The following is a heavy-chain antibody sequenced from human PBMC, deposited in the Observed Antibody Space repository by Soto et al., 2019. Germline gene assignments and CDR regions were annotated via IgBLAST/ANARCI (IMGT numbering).Heavy chain of an antibody. CDR2: INPSGGST. V-gene: IGHV1-46*03. Sequence: QVQLVQSGAEVKKPGASVKVSCKASGYTFTSYYMHWVRQAPGQGLEWMGIINPSGGSTSYAQKFQGRVTMTRDTSTSTVYMELSRLRSEDTAVYYCARVRDYYGSGSYAFDYWGQGTLVTVSS. CDR3: ARVRDYYGSGSYAFDY. CDR1: GYTFTSYY. D-gene: IGHD3-10*01. J-gene: IGHJ4*02.